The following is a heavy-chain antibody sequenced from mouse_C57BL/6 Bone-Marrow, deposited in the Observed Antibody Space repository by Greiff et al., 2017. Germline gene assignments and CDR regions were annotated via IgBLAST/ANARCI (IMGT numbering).Heavy chain of an antibody. J-gene: IGHJ2*01. D-gene: IGHD1-1*01. CDR2: IHPNSGST. Sequence: QVQLQQPGAELVKPGASVKLSCKASGYTFTSYWMHWVKQRPGQGLEWIGMIHPNSGSTNYNEKFKSKATLTVDKSSSTAYMQLSSLTSEDSAVYYCARSCYYGSSGGFDYWGQGTTLTVSS. CDR1: GYTFTSYW. CDR3: ARSCYYGSSGGFDY. V-gene: IGHV1-64*01.